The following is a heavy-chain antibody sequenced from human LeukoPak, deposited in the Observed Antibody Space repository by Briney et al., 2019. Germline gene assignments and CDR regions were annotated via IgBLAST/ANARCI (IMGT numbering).Heavy chain of an antibody. D-gene: IGHD6-19*01. J-gene: IGHJ4*02. Sequence: GGSLRLSCAASGLTFSSYAMSWVRQAPGKGLEWVSAISGSGGSTYYADSVKGRFTISRDNSKNTLYLQMNSLRAEDTAVYYCAKRGYSSGWYDYWGQGTLVTVSS. CDR2: ISGSGGST. CDR1: GLTFSSYA. CDR3: AKRGYSSGWYDY. V-gene: IGHV3-23*01.